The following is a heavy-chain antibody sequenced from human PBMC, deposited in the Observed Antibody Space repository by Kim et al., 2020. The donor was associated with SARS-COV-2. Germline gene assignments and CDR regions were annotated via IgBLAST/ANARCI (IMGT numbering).Heavy chain of an antibody. CDR3: AREYYYGSGSYYVDY. Sequence: ADSVKSQFTIARHNTTNTPYLQMNSLRAEDTAVYYCAREYYYGSGSYYVDYWGQGTLVTVSS. D-gene: IGHD3-10*01. V-gene: IGHV3-53*01. J-gene: IGHJ4*02.